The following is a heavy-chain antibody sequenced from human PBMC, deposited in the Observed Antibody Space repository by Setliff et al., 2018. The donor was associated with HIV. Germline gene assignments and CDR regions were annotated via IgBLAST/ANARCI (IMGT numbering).Heavy chain of an antibody. Sequence: SETLSLTCAVSGYSISSGYYWGWIRQPPGKGLEWVGSIYHSGTTYYNPSLKSRVTISVDTSKNQFSLRLSSVTASDTAVYYCARQAIFGYYDSSGYLDYWGPGTLVTVSS. CDR1: GYSISSGYY. V-gene: IGHV4-38-2*01. CDR2: IYHSGTT. CDR3: ARQAIFGYYDSSGYLDY. D-gene: IGHD3-22*01. J-gene: IGHJ4*02.